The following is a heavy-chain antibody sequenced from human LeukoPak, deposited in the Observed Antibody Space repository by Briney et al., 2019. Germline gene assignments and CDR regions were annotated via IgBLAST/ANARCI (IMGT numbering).Heavy chain of an antibody. J-gene: IGHJ6*02. CDR3: ARDGDYYGSGSYYNDGMDV. Sequence: GGSLRLSCAASGFTFSGYGMHWVRQAPGKGLEWVAVIWYDGSNKYYADSVKGRFTISRDNSKNTLYLQMNSLRAEDTAVYYCARDGDYYGSGSYYNDGMDVWGQGTTVTVSS. CDR2: IWYDGSNK. CDR1: GFTFSGYG. D-gene: IGHD3-10*01. V-gene: IGHV3-33*01.